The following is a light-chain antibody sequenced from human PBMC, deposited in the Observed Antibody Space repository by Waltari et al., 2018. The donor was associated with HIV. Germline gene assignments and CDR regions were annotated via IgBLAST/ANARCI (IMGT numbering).Light chain of an antibody. J-gene: IGKJ4*01. CDR3: QQTYSLPLT. V-gene: IGKV1-12*01. Sequence: DIQMTQSPSSVSASVGDRVTITCRASQGIGSWLAWYQQKPGKATKRLIHSASNLQMRVPSRFSGSGSGTDFTLTISSLQPEDFATYCCQQTYSLPLTFGGGSKVEI. CDR1: QGIGSW. CDR2: SAS.